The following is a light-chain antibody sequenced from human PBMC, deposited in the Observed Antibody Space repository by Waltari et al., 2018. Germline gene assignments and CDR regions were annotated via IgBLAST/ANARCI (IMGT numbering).Light chain of an antibody. V-gene: IGKV1-9*01. J-gene: IGKJ3*01. Sequence: DIQLTQSPSFVSASVGDRVTITFRASQYISTYVAWYQQKPGKAPSLLIFAASTLQSGVPSRFSGSGSGTEFTLTISSLHPEDFATYYCQQVNSYPVTFGPGTKVDIK. CDR3: QQVNSYPVT. CDR2: AAS. CDR1: QYISTY.